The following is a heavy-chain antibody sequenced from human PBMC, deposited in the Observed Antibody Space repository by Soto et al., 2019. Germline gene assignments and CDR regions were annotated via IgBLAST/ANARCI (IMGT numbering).Heavy chain of an antibody. D-gene: IGHD2-15*01. Sequence: EVQLLESGGGLVQPGGSLRLSCVVSGFTFSNYWMHWVRQAPGKGLVWVSRINSYGTSVNYAESVKGRFTISRDNAKNTLYLQMNSLRAEDMAVYYCASWVGYCSGSTCQNAFDIWGQGTMVTVSS. CDR2: INSYGTSV. J-gene: IGHJ3*02. V-gene: IGHV3-74*02. CDR3: ASWVGYCSGSTCQNAFDI. CDR1: GFTFSNYW.